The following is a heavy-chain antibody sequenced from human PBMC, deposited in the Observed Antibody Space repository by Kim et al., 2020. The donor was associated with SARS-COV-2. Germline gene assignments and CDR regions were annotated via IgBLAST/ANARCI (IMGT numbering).Heavy chain of an antibody. CDR3: AKDLGYYALACPYDY. CDR1: GFTFRSYG. J-gene: IGHJ4*01. Sequence: GGSLRLSCAASGFTFRSYGMHWVRQAPGKGLDWVTSISYDGVNKFYADSLKGRFTISRATSKNTLYLQMKSLRAEDTAVYYCAKDLGYYALACPYDYWG. D-gene: IGHD3-10*01. V-gene: IGHV3-30*18. CDR2: ISYDGVNK.